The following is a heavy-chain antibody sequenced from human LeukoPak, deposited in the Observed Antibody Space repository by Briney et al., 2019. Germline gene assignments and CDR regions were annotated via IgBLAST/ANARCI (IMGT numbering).Heavy chain of an antibody. CDR3: AGLLWFGELDSY. J-gene: IGHJ4*02. Sequence: SETLSLTCNVSGGSISSSSYYWGWIRQPPGKGLEWIGSIYYSGSTYYNPSLKSRVTISVDTSKNQFSLKLSSVTAADTAVYYCAGLLWFGELDSYWGQGTLVTVSS. D-gene: IGHD3-10*01. CDR2: IYYSGST. V-gene: IGHV4-39*01. CDR1: GGSISSSSYY.